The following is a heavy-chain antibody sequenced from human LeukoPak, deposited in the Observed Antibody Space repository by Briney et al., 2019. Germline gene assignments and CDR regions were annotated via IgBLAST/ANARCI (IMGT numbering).Heavy chain of an antibody. CDR3: AKDRAIAAFNWFDP. CDR2: ISGSGGST. J-gene: IGHJ5*02. CDR1: GGTFSSHA. V-gene: IGHV3-23*01. D-gene: IGHD6-6*01. Sequence: GASVKVSCKASGGTFSSHAMSWVRQAPGKGLEWVSAISGSGGSTYYADSVKGRFTIPRDNSKNTLYLQMNSLRAEDTAVYYCAKDRAIAAFNWFDPWGQGTLVTVS.